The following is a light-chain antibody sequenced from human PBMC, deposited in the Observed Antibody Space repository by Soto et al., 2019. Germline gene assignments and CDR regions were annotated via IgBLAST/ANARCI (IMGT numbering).Light chain of an antibody. CDR2: ESS. V-gene: IGKV3-11*01. J-gene: IGKJ5*01. CDR1: QSISSL. CDR3: QQRSNWPLT. Sequence: ILLTQSPSTLSVSPGERATLSCRASQSISSLLAWYQQKPGQAPRLLIYESSNRATGIPARFSGSGSGTDFTLTISSLEPEDFAVYYCQQRSNWPLTFGQGTRLEIK.